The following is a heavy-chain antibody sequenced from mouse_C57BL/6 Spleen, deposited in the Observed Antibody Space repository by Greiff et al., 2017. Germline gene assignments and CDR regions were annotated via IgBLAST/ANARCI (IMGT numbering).Heavy chain of an antibody. CDR1: GYTFTSYW. J-gene: IGHJ3*01. CDR3: AREAAQASWFAY. V-gene: IGHV1-52*01. Sequence: VQLQQPGAELVRPGSSVKLSCKASGYTFTSYWMHWVKQRPIQGLEWIGNIDPSDSETPYNQKFKDKATLTVDKSSSTAYMQLSSLTSEDSAVYYCAREAAQASWFAYWGQGTLVTVSA. D-gene: IGHD3-2*02. CDR2: IDPSDSET.